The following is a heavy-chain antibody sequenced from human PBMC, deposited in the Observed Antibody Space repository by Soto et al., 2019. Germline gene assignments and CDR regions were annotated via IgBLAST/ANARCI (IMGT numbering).Heavy chain of an antibody. Sequence: GGSLRLSCAASGFTFSNYWRHWVRQAPGEGLVWVSRINGDGSTTTYAVFVKGRFTISRDNAKNTLYLQMDSLAADDTAVYYGTRGATSATYWGLYYACGQRALVTVS. CDR3: TRGATSATYWGLYYA. V-gene: IGHV3-74*01. D-gene: IGHD3-3*01. CDR1: GFTFSNYW. J-gene: IGHJ5*02. CDR2: INGDGSTT.